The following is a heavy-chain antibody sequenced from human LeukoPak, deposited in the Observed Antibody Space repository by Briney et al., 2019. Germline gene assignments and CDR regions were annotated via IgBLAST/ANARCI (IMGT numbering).Heavy chain of an antibody. Sequence: SETLSLTCTVSGYSISSGYYWGWIRQPPGKGLEWIGSIYRSGSTYYNPSLKSRVTISVDTSKNQFSLKLSSVTAADTAVYYCARDNWGADGLDPWGQGTLVTVSS. V-gene: IGHV4-38-2*02. CDR2: IYRSGST. J-gene: IGHJ5*02. CDR1: GYSISSGYY. D-gene: IGHD7-27*01. CDR3: ARDNWGADGLDP.